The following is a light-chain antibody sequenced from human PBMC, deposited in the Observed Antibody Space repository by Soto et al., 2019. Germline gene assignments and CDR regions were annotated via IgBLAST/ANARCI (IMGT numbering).Light chain of an antibody. CDR1: SSDVGGHNY. V-gene: IGLV2-8*01. CDR2: EVT. CDR3: CSYGGSDNLV. J-gene: IGLJ2*01. Sequence: QSALTQPPSASGSPGQSVSISCTGTSSDVGGHNYVSWYRQYPGTAPQLLIYEVTKRPSGVPARFSASKSGYTASLTVSGLQAEDEADYYCCSYGGSDNLVFGGGTKLTVL.